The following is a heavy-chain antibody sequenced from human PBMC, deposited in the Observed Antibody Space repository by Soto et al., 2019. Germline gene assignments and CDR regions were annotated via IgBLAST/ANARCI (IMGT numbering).Heavy chain of an antibody. CDR1: GFTFSSYS. Sequence: EVQLVESGGGLVKPGGSLRLSCAASGFTFSSYSMNWVRQAPGKGLEWVSSISSSSSYIYYADSVKGRFTISRDNAKKSLYLQMNSLRAEDTAVYYCVREGAGSSTLLDYYYYYMDVWGKGTTVTFSS. CDR3: VREGAGSSTLLDYYYYYMDV. CDR2: ISSSSSYI. V-gene: IGHV3-21*01. J-gene: IGHJ6*03. D-gene: IGHD6-13*01.